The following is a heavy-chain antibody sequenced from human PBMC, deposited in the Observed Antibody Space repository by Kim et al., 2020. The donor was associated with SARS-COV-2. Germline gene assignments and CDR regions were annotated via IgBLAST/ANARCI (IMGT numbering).Heavy chain of an antibody. V-gene: IGHV3-21*06. D-gene: IGHD3-22*01. CDR1: GFTFSVYT. CDR3: ARDYFDTSGEAPY. CDR2: ITSGGHE. Sequence: GGSLRPSCAASGFTFSVYTVNWVRQAPGKGLEWVSTITSGGHEYYADSVKGRFIISRDNDQSSLYLQMNSLRAEDTAVYYCARDYFDTSGEAPYWGQGTL. J-gene: IGHJ4*02.